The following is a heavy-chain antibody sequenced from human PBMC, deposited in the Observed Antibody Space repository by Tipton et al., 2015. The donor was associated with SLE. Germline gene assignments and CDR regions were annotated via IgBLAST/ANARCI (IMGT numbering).Heavy chain of an antibody. V-gene: IGHV3-53*01. D-gene: IGHD4-23*01. CDR2: IYSGGGGT. CDR3: ARGQGSGNYGSWFDP. Sequence: SLRLSCAASGFTVSTNYMNWVRQAPGKGLEWVSVIYSGGGGTYYADSVLGRFTISRDQSKNTLYLQINSLRAEDTAVYYCARGQGSGNYGSWFDPWGQGTLVTVSS. CDR1: GFTVSTNY. J-gene: IGHJ5*02.